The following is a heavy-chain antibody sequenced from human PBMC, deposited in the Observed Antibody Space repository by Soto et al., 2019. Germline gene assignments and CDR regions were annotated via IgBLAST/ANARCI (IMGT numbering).Heavy chain of an antibody. D-gene: IGHD4-4*01. Sequence: QVQLQESGPGLVKPSETLSLTCTVSGGSFSSYYWSWIRQPPGKGLEWIGYISYSESANYNPSLRSRVSFSVDTSKSLFSLRLSSVTAADTAVYYCARTAGAYRGYSSYYYYYFMDVWGKGTTVTVSS. J-gene: IGHJ6*03. V-gene: IGHV4-59*01. CDR3: ARTAGAYRGYSSYYYYYFMDV. CDR1: GGSFSSYY. CDR2: ISYSESA.